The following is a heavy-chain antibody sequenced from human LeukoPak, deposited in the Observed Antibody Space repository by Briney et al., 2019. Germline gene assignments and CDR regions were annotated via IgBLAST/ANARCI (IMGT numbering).Heavy chain of an antibody. D-gene: IGHD4-23*01. Sequence: PSETLSLTCAVYGGSFSGYYWSWIRQPPGKGLEWIGEINHSGSTNYNPSLKSRVTISVDTSKNQFSLKLSSVTAADTAVYYCARGGLAVVLEGPDDYFDYWGQGTLVTVSS. J-gene: IGHJ4*02. V-gene: IGHV4-34*01. CDR1: GGSFSGYY. CDR3: ARGGLAVVLEGPDDYFDY. CDR2: INHSGST.